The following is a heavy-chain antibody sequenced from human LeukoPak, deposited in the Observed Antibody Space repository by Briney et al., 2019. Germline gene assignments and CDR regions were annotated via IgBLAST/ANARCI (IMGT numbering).Heavy chain of an antibody. CDR1: GFTVSSNY. J-gene: IGHJ2*01. CDR3: ARSMGSGYDDWYFDL. D-gene: IGHD3-22*01. CDR2: IYSGGST. V-gene: IGHV3-53*01. Sequence: GGSLRLSCAASGFTVSSNYMSWVRQAPGKGLEWVAVIYSGGSTYYADSVKGRFTISRDNSKNTLYLQMNSLRAEDTAVYYCARSMGSGYDDWYFDLWGRGTLVTVSS.